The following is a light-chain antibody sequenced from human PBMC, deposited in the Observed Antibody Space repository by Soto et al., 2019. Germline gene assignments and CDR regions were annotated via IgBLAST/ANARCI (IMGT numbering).Light chain of an antibody. V-gene: IGLV2-11*01. CDR2: DVS. J-gene: IGLJ2*01. Sequence: QSALTQPRSVSGSPGQSVTISCTGTSSDVGGYNYVSWYQQHPGKAPKLMIYDVSKRPSGVPDRFSGSKSGNTASLTISGRQAEDEADDYCCSYAGSYTPVVFGGGTKLTVL. CDR1: SSDVGGYNY. CDR3: CSYAGSYTPVV.